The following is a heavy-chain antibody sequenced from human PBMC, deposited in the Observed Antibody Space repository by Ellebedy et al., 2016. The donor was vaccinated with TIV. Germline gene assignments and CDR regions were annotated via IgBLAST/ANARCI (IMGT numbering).Heavy chain of an antibody. D-gene: IGHD3-9*01. V-gene: IGHV3-30-3*01. CDR1: GFTFTSYA. CDR3: VRGESFDFGES. J-gene: IGHJ5*02. Sequence: PGGSLRLSCAASGFTFTSYAMHWVRQAPGKRLDWVAVTSHDGNIKYYADSVRGRFTISRDNSKRTLSLQMSDLRVEDTAVYYCVRGESFDFGESWGQGTLVSVSS. CDR2: TSHDGNIK.